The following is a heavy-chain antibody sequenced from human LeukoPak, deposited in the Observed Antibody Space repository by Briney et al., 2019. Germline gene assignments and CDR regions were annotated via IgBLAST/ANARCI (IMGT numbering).Heavy chain of an antibody. CDR2: ISSSSSTI. CDR1: GFTFSSYS. CDR3: ARDSRVYYGDYEGAYY. V-gene: IGHV3-48*04. Sequence: PGGSLRLSCAASGFTFSSYSMNWVRQAPGKGLEWVSYISSSSSTIYYADSVKGRFTISRDDAKNSLYLQMNSLRAEDTAVYYCARDSRVYYGDYEGAYYWGQGTLVTVSS. D-gene: IGHD4-17*01. J-gene: IGHJ4*02.